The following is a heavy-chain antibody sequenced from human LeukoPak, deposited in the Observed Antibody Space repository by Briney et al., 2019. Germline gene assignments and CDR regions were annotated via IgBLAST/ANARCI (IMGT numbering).Heavy chain of an antibody. CDR1: GGSISTYY. V-gene: IGHV4-59*01. CDR3: ARAPRGESDAASGFYGMDV. D-gene: IGHD3-22*01. CDR2: SHYSGST. J-gene: IGHJ6*02. Sequence: SETPSLTCSVSGGSISTYYWTWIRQTPGKGLEWIGYSHYSGSTNYNPSLKSRVTISVDTSKNQFSLRLNSVTAADTAIYYCARAPRGESDAASGFYGMDVWGQGTTVTVSS.